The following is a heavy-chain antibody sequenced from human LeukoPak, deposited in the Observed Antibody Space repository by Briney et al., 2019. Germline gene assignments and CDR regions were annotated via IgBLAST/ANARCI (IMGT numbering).Heavy chain of an antibody. CDR3: ARDEMYGDYYYYMDV. V-gene: IGHV3-48*01. CDR2: ISSSSDKI. Sequence: PGGSLRLSCAASGFTFSSGDMNWVRQAPGKGLEWVSYISSSSDKIYYADSVKGRFTISRDNAKNSLNLQMDSLRAEDTAVYYCARDEMYGDYYYYMDVWGKGTTVTVSS. D-gene: IGHD4-17*01. J-gene: IGHJ6*03. CDR1: GFTFSSGD.